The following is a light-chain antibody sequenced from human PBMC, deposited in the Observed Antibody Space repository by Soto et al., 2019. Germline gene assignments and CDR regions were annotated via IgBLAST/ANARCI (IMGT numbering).Light chain of an antibody. CDR1: SSDVGGYTF. CDR2: DVN. V-gene: IGLV2-11*01. J-gene: IGLJ3*02. CDR3: SSYAGSYNWV. Sequence: QSALTQPRSVSGSPGQSVTISCTGTSSDVGGYTFVSWYQLHPGKAPKLMIYDVNKRPSGVPDRFSGSRSANTASLTISGLQAEDEADYYCSSYAGSYNWVFGGGTQLTVL.